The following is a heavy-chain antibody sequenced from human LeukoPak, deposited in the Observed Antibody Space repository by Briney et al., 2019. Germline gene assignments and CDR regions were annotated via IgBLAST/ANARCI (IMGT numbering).Heavy chain of an antibody. V-gene: IGHV4-34*01. CDR1: GGSFSGYY. CDR3: ARVYCSSTSCYIKSSFNYYYYYGMDV. J-gene: IGHJ6*02. CDR2: INHSGST. Sequence: PSETLSLTCAVYGGSFSGYYWSWIRQPPGKGLEWIGEINHSGSTNYNPSLKSRVTISVDTSKNQFSLKLSSVTAADTAVYYCARVYCSSTSCYIKSSFNYYYYYGMDVWGQGTTVTVSS. D-gene: IGHD2-2*02.